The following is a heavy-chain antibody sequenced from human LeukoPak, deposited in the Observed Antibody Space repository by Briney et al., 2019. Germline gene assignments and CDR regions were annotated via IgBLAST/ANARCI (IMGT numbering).Heavy chain of an antibody. CDR1: GGSFSGYY. D-gene: IGHD3-9*01. Sequence: PSETLSLTCAVYGGSFSGYYWSWIRQPPGKGLEWIEEINHSGSTNYNPSLKSRVTISVDTSKNQFSLKLSSVTAADTAVYYCARQTYDILTGYSFFDYWGQGTLVTVSS. V-gene: IGHV4-34*01. J-gene: IGHJ4*02. CDR3: ARQTYDILTGYSFFDY. CDR2: INHSGST.